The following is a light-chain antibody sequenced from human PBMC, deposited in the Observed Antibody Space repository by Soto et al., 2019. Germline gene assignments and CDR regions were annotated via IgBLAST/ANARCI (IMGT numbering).Light chain of an antibody. Sequence: VMTQSPGTLSVSPGETATLSSGTSQSVSTNLDWYQQKPCQPPRLLAHDASPRATGIPARFRGSGSGTAFTLTISYLRPEDFAVYFCQQYHDWVTFGGGTKVEI. J-gene: IGKJ4*01. V-gene: IGKV3D-15*01. CDR1: QSVSTN. CDR3: QQYHDWVT. CDR2: DAS.